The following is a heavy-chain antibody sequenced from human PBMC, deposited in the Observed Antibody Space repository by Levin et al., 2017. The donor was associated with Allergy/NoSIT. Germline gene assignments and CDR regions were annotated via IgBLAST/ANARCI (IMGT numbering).Heavy chain of an antibody. V-gene: IGHV3-30*18. CDR2: ISYDGSNK. CDR3: AKSSGYSYPGYFDY. CDR1: GFTFSSYG. J-gene: IGHJ4*02. Sequence: GGSLRLSCAASGFTFSSYGMHWVRQAPGKGLERVAVISYDGSNKYYADSVKGRFTISRDNSKNTLYLQMNSLRAEDTAVYYCAKSSGYSYPGYFDYWGQGPLVTVSS. D-gene: IGHD5-18*01.